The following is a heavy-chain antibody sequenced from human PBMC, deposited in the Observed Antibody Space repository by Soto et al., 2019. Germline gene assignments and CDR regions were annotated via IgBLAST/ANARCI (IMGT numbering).Heavy chain of an antibody. CDR2: IYYSGST. CDR3: VRDRGYYYDSSGYHSDLYWYFDL. J-gene: IGHJ2*01. Sequence: QVQLQESGPGLVKPSQTLSLTCTVSGGSISSGGYYWSWIRQHPGKGLEWIGYIYYSGSTYYNPSLKSRVTISVDTSKNQFYLKLSAVTAADTAVYYCVRDRGYYYDSSGYHSDLYWYFDLWGRGTLVTVSS. V-gene: IGHV4-31*03. CDR1: GGSISSGGYY. D-gene: IGHD3-22*01.